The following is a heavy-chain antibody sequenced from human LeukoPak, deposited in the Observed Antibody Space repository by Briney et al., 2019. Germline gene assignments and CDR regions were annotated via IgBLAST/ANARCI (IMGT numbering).Heavy chain of an antibody. V-gene: IGHV4-39*01. D-gene: IGHD6-6*01. Sequence: SETLSLTCTVSGGSISSSYYYWGWIRQPPGKGLEWIGSIYYSGSTYYNPSLKSRVTISVDTSKNQFSLKLRSVTAADTAVYYCARVTTSRGAALYYWGQGTLVTVSS. CDR3: ARVTTSRGAALYY. CDR2: IYYSGST. J-gene: IGHJ4*02. CDR1: GGSISSSYYY.